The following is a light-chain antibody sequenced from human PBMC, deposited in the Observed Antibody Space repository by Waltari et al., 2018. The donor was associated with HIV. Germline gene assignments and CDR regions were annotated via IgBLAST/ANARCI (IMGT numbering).Light chain of an antibody. CDR3: CSYAGSSTLEV. J-gene: IGLJ2*01. Sequence: QSALTQPASVSGSPGQSITISCTGTSSYVGSYNLVSWYQQHPGKAPKLMIYEGSKRPSGVSNRFSGSKSGNTASLTISGLQAEDEADYYCCSYAGSSTLEVFGEGTKLTVL. CDR1: SSYVGSYNL. V-gene: IGLV2-23*01. CDR2: EGS.